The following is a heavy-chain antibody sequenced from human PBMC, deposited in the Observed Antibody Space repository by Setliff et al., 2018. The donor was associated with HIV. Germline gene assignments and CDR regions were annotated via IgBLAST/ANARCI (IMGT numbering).Heavy chain of an antibody. CDR1: KYTFTDYY. Sequence: GASVKVSCKASKYTFTDYYMRWVQQAPGKGLEWMGRVDPEDDKTIYAEKFQGRVTMTTATSSDTAYLYLSSLRSEDTAVYYCVTGEGLRFWGQGTLVTVSS. D-gene: IGHD2-15*01. J-gene: IGHJ4*02. CDR2: VDPEDDKT. CDR3: VTGEGLRF. V-gene: IGHV1-69-2*01.